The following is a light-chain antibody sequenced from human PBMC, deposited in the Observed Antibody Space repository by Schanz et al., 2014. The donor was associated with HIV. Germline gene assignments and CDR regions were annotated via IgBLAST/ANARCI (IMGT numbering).Light chain of an antibody. CDR1: QSVSRY. CDR3: QQYGSS. Sequence: EIVLTQSPGTLSLSPGERATLSCRARQSVSRYLAWYQHKPGQAPRLLMYDTNTRATGIPARISGSGSGSDFTLTISRLEPEDFAVYYCQQYGSSFGPGTKVEIK. J-gene: IGKJ3*01. V-gene: IGKV3-20*01. CDR2: DTN.